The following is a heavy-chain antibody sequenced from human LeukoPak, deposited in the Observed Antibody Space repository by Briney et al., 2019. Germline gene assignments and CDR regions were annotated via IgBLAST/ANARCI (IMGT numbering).Heavy chain of an antibody. V-gene: IGHV1-58*02. CDR2: LVVGSGNT. Sequence: SVKVSCKASGFTFTSSAMQWVRQARGQRLEWIGWLVVGSGNTNYAQKFQERVTITRDMSTSTAYMELRSLRSEDMAVYYCARARYETRIWPKSRYDYYHYMDVWGKGTTVTVSS. CDR3: ARARYETRIWPKSRYDYYHYMDV. D-gene: IGHD3-3*01. CDR1: GFTFTSSA. J-gene: IGHJ6*03.